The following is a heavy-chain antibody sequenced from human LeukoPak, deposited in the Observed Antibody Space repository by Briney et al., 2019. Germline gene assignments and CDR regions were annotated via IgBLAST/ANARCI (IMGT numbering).Heavy chain of an antibody. V-gene: IGHV1-46*01. CDR3: ARDPWTTARRLYAFDI. CDR1: GYTFTSYY. Sequence: ASVKVSCKASGYTFTSYYMHWVRQAPGQGLEWMGIINPSGGSTSYAQKFQGRVTMTRDMSTSTVYMELSSLRSEDTAVYYCARDPWTTARRLYAFDIWGQGTMVTVSS. CDR2: INPSGGST. D-gene: IGHD2-21*02. J-gene: IGHJ3*02.